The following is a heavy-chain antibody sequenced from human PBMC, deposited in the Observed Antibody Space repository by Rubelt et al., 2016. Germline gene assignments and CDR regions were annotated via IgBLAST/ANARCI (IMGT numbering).Heavy chain of an antibody. V-gene: IGHV3-72*01. Sequence: EQLVESGGGVVQPGRSLRLSCAVSGFTFSDHYMDWVRQAPGKGLEWVGRSRSKANSYTTEYAASVKGRFTISRDDSKNSLYLQMNSLKTEDTAVYYCAKSFPSGTYYFDSWGQGTLVTVSS. J-gene: IGHJ4*02. CDR2: SRSKANSYTT. D-gene: IGHD3-10*01. CDR3: AKSFPSGTYYFDS. CDR1: GFTFSDHY.